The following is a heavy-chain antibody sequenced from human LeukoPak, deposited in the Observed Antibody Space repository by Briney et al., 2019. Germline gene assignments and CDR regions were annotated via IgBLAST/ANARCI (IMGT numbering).Heavy chain of an antibody. CDR2: MNPNSGNT. CDR3: ARGSSNDYGDSPVDY. CDR1: GYTFTSYD. V-gene: IGHV1-8*01. D-gene: IGHD4-17*01. J-gene: IGHJ4*02. Sequence: ASVKGSCKASGYTFTSYDINWVRHAPGQGLEWMGWMNPNSGNTGYAQKIQGRVTMTRNTSISTAYMELSSLRSEDTAVYYCARGSSNDYGDSPVDYWGQGTLVTVSS.